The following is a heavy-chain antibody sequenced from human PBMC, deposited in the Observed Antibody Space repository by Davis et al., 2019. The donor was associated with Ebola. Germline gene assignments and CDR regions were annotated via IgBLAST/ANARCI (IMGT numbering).Heavy chain of an antibody. Sequence: SVQVSCKASSGPLNTYAISWVRQAPGQGLELVGAINSIFTSPHSAQKLQGRVTLNADRSTSTAYMELNSLTSEDSAVYYCAKGEQYCSDISCYSFDACGSWGQGTMVTVSS. CDR1: SGPLNTYA. D-gene: IGHD2-2*01. J-gene: IGHJ3*02. CDR2: INSIFTSP. V-gene: IGHV1-69*06. CDR3: AKGEQYCSDISCYSFDACGS.